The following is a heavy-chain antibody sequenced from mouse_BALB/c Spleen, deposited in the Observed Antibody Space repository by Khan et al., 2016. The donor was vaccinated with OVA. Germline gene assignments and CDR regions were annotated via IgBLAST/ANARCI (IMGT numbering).Heavy chain of an antibody. CDR3: ARDGSRYNYAMDY. D-gene: IGHD2-3*01. CDR2: INYSGST. Sequence: EVQLQESGPGLVKPSQSLSLTCTVTGYSITSDYAWNWIRQFPGNKLEWMGSINYSGSTTYKPSLKSRISITRDTSKNQFFLQLNSVTTEDTATYYCARDGSRYNYAMDYWGQGTAVTVSS. V-gene: IGHV3-2*02. CDR1: GYSITSDYA. J-gene: IGHJ4*01.